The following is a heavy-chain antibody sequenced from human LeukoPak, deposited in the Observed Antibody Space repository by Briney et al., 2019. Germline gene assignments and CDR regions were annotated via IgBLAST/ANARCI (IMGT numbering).Heavy chain of an antibody. CDR2: ISGSGGST. V-gene: IGHV3-23*01. Sequence: PGRSLRLSCTASGFTFGDYAMSWVRQAPGKGLEWVSAISGSGGSTYYADSVKGRSTISRDNSKNTLYLQMNSLRAEDTAVYYCAKHIAPADRLWRVRGATHDAFDIWGQGTMVTVSS. J-gene: IGHJ3*02. CDR1: GFTFGDYA. D-gene: IGHD3-10*01. CDR3: AKHIAPADRLWRVRGATHDAFDI.